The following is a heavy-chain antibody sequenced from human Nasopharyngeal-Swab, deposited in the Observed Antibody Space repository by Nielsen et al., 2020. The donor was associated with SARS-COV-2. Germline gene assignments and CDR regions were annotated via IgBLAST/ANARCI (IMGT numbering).Heavy chain of an antibody. J-gene: IGHJ6*02. CDR3: ARDQIVVVVAATSYYYGMDV. CDR2: IYHSGST. V-gene: IGHV4-39*07. CDR1: GGSISSSSYY. D-gene: IGHD2-15*01. Sequence: SETLSLTCTVSGGSISSSSYYWGWIRQPPGKGLEWIGEIYHSGSTNYNPSLKSRVTISVDKSKNQFSLKLSSVTAADTAVYYCARDQIVVVVAATSYYYGMDVWGQGTTVTVSS.